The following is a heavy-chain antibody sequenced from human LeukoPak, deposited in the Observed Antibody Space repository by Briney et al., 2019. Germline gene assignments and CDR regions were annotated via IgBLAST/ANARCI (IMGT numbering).Heavy chain of an antibody. CDR1: GFTFSTFR. V-gene: IGHV3-23*01. Sequence: PGGSLRLSCAASGFTFSTFRVNWVRQPPGKGLEWVSSISGSGGSTDYADSVKGRFTISRDNSKNTPYLQLNSLRAEDTAVYYCAKSYSSRQASDYWGQGTLVTVSS. J-gene: IGHJ4*02. CDR3: AKSYSSRQASDY. CDR2: ISGSGGST. D-gene: IGHD3-22*01.